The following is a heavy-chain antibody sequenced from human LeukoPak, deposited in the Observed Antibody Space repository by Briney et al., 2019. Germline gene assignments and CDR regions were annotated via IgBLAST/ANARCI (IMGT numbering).Heavy chain of an antibody. Sequence: GGSLRLSCTASGVTLSSYAMSWARQAPGKGLEWVSGISSSGSGGNTYYADSVKGRFTISRDSSKNTLFLHMNTLRAEDTAIYYCAREYNSGPKQTDAFDIWGQGTMVTVSS. CDR3: AREYNSGPKQTDAFDI. CDR2: ISSSGSGGNT. J-gene: IGHJ3*02. V-gene: IGHV3-23*01. CDR1: GVTLSSYA. D-gene: IGHD3-22*01.